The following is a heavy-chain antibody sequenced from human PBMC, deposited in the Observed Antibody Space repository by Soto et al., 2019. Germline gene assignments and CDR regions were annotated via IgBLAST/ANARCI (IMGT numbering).Heavy chain of an antibody. CDR1: GGSVSSGSYD. Sequence: PSETLSLTCTVSGGSVSSGSYDWSWIRQPPGKGLEWIGYMYNTGSTVYNPSFKSRVTISVDTSKNQFSLKLNSVTAADTAVYYCARDLWGYCGTDCYPLDVWGQGTTVTVSS. CDR2: MYNTGST. J-gene: IGHJ6*02. D-gene: IGHD2-21*02. V-gene: IGHV4-61*01. CDR3: ARDLWGYCGTDCYPLDV.